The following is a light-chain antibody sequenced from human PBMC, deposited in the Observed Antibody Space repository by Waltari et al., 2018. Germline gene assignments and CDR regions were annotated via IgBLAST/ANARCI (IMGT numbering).Light chain of an antibody. V-gene: IGKV1-5*03. CDR3: QQYDNLRT. Sequence: DIQMTQSPSTLSASVGDRVSITCRASQNVNSWLAWYHQRPGEAPKLLIYRVSSLASGGPSRFSGSGSGTEFSLTITSLQPDDLGTYYCQQYDNLRTFGQGTKLEI. CDR1: QNVNSW. CDR2: RVS. J-gene: IGKJ2*01.